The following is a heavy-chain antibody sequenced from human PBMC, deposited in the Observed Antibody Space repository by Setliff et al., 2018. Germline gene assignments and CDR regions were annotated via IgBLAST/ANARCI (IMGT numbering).Heavy chain of an antibody. V-gene: IGHV7-4-1*02. CDR3: ASVVEDYYDSSGYFLPSYYFDY. CDR1: GYTFSSYA. J-gene: IGHJ4*02. CDR2: INTNTGNP. Sequence: ASVKVSCKASGYTFSSYAMNWVRQAPGQGLEWMGWINTNTGNPTYAQGFTGRFVFSLDTSVSTTYLQISSLKAEDTAVYYCASVVEDYYDSSGYFLPSYYFDYWGQGTLVTVSS. D-gene: IGHD3-22*01.